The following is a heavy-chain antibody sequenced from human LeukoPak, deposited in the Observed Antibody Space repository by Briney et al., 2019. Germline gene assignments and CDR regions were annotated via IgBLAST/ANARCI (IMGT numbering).Heavy chain of an antibody. D-gene: IGHD3-22*01. CDR3: AKDRGLRSGYYDTSGYSFDY. CDR1: GFTFSSYA. Sequence: PGGSLRLSCAASGFTFSSYAMSWVRQTPGKGLEWVSAISGSGGATYHADSVKGRFTISRDNSENTLYLQMNSLRAEDTAFYYCAKDRGLRSGYYDTSGYSFDYWGQGALVTVSS. J-gene: IGHJ4*02. V-gene: IGHV3-23*01. CDR2: ISGSGGAT.